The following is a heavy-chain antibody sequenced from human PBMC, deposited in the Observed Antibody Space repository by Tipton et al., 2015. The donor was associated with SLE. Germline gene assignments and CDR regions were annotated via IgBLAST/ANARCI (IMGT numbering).Heavy chain of an antibody. CDR3: ARHPGGSGWYGMDV. CDR2: IYYSGST. Sequence: TLSLTCTVSGGSIGSYYWSWIRQPPGKGLEWIGYIYYSGSTNYNPSLKSRVTISVDTSKNQFSLKLSSVTAADTAVYYCARHPGGSGWYGMDVWGQGTTVTVSS. D-gene: IGHD6-19*01. J-gene: IGHJ6*02. V-gene: IGHV4-59*08. CDR1: GGSIGSYY.